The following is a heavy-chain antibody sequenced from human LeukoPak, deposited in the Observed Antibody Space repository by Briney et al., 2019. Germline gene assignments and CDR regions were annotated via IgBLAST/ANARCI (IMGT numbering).Heavy chain of an antibody. D-gene: IGHD3-10*01. V-gene: IGHV4-39*01. CDR3: ARHSGSGSLSRPFDP. CDR2: VYYTGST. Sequence: PLETLSLTCSVSRGSVTSGGFYWGWLRQPPGKGPEWIATVYYTGSTYYNPSLKSRVTISIDTSKNQFSLRLTSVTTTDTAIYHCARHSGSGSLSRPFDPWGQGTLVSVSS. J-gene: IGHJ5*02. CDR1: RGSVTSGGFY.